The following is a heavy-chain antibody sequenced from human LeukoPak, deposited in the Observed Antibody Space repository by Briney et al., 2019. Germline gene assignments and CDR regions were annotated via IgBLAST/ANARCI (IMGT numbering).Heavy chain of an antibody. CDR1: GYTFTSYD. V-gene: IGHV1-8*01. CDR3: ARGYYDSSGYSSSFDY. CDR2: MNPNSGNT. Sequence: GASVKVSCKASGYTFTSYDINWVRQATGQGLEWMGWMNPNSGNTGYAQQFQGRVTMTRNTSISTAYMELSSLRSEDTAVYYCARGYYDSSGYSSSFDYWGQGTLVTVSS. D-gene: IGHD3-22*01. J-gene: IGHJ4*02.